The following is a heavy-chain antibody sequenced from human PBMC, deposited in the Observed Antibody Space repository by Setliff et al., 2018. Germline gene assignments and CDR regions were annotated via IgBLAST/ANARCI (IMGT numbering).Heavy chain of an antibody. V-gene: IGHV2-5*01. D-gene: IGHD2-2*03. J-gene: IGHJ4*02. CDR1: GFSLSTSGVG. Sequence: SGPTLVNPTQTLTLTCTFSGFSLSTSGVGVGWIRQPPGKALEWLALIYWNDDKRYTPSLKSRLTITKDTSKNQVVLTMTNVDPVDTATYYCAHSYVGYCSSTSCYLKYYFDYWGQGTLVTVSS. CDR2: IYWNDDK. CDR3: AHSYVGYCSSTSCYLKYYFDY.